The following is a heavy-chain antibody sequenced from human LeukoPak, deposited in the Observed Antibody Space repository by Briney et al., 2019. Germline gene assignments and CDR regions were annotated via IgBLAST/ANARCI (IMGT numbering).Heavy chain of an antibody. D-gene: IGHD2-15*01. V-gene: IGHV1-46*01. CDR1: GYTFTSYY. CDR2: INPSGGST. J-gene: IGHJ5*02. Sequence: ASVKVSCKASGYTFTSYYMHWVRQAPGQGLEWMGIINPSGGSTSYAQKFQGRVTVTRDTSTSTVYLDLSSLRSEDTAVYYCARDPGYCSGDSCHYNWFDPWGQGTLVTVSS. CDR3: ARDPGYCSGDSCHYNWFDP.